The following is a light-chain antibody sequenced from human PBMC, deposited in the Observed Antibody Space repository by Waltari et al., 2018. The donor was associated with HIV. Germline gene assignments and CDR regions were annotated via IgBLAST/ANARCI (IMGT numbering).Light chain of an antibody. Sequence: SYELTQPPSVSVSPGQTASIPCSGDKLGDKYACWYQQKPGQSPVLVIYKDGKRPAGIPERFSGFNSGNTATLTISGTQAMDEADYYCQACNSDTPKVFGGGTKLTVL. CDR3: QACNSDTPKV. J-gene: IGLJ2*01. CDR2: KDG. V-gene: IGLV3-1*01. CDR1: KLGDKY.